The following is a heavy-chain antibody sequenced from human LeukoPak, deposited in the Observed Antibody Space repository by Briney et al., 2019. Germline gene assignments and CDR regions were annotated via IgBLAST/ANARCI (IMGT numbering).Heavy chain of an antibody. D-gene: IGHD5-18*01. J-gene: IGHJ4*02. CDR1: GYTFTSYG. CDR2: IIPILGIA. CDR3: ARDGYSYGSHDY. V-gene: IGHV1-69*04. Sequence: SVKVSCKASGYTFTSYGISWVRQAPGQGLEWMGRIIPILGIANYAQKFQGRVTITADKSTSTAYMELSSLRSEDTAVYYCARDGYSYGSHDYWGQGTLVTVSS.